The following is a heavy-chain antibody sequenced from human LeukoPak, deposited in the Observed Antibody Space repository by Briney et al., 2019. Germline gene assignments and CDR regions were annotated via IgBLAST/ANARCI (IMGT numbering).Heavy chain of an antibody. Sequence: GGSLRLSCAASGFTVRSNYMSWVRQAPGKGLEWVSVIYSGGSIYYADFVKGRFTISRDNSKNTLYLQMNSLRVEDTAVYYCARDPYSGSFYGDDWGQGTLVTVSS. V-gene: IGHV3-53*01. CDR3: ARDPYSGSFYGDD. CDR2: IYSGGSI. J-gene: IGHJ4*02. D-gene: IGHD1-26*01. CDR1: GFTVRSNY.